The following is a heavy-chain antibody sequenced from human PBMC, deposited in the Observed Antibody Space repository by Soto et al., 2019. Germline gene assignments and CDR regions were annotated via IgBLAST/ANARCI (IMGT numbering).Heavy chain of an antibody. CDR1: GTIFSSYT. CDR3: ARGLGGRMDD. Sequence: QVQLVQSGAEVKKPGSSVRVSCKASGTIFSSYTISWVRQAPGQGLEWMGRIIPILGETNSAQKLQGRVTLTADKSTNTAYMELNSLRLEDTALSYCARGLGGRMDDWGQGTTVTVSS. V-gene: IGHV1-69*08. J-gene: IGHJ6*02. D-gene: IGHD3-16*01. CDR2: IIPILGET.